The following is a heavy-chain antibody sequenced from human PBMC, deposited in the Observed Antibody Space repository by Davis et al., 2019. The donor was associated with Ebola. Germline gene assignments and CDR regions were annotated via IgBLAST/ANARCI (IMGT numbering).Heavy chain of an antibody. J-gene: IGHJ6*02. Sequence: GGSLRLSCAASGFTFSSYAMHWVRQAPGKGLEWVAVISYDGSNKYYADSVKGRFTISRDNSKNTLYLQMNSLRADDTAVYYCARDYSSGWFGEDYYGMDVWGQGTTVTVSS. V-gene: IGHV3-30-3*01. D-gene: IGHD6-19*01. CDR3: ARDYSSGWFGEDYYGMDV. CDR1: GFTFSSYA. CDR2: ISYDGSNK.